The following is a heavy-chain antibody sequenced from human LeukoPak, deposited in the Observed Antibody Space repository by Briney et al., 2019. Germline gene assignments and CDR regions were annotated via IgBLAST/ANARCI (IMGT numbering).Heavy chain of an antibody. CDR1: GGSISSGGYY. V-gene: IGHV4-61*08. J-gene: IGHJ6*03. CDR2: IYYSGST. CDR3: AREAGLRYFGAPSDYMDV. Sequence: SETLSLTCTVSGGSISSGGYYWSWIRQPPGKGLEWIGYIYYSGSTNYNPSLKSRVTISVDTSKNQFSLKLSSVTAADTAVYYCAREAGLRYFGAPSDYMDVWGKGTTVTVSS. D-gene: IGHD3-9*01.